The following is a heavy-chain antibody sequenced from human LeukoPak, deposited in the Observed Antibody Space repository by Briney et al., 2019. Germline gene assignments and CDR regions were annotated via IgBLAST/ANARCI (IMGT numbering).Heavy chain of an antibody. Sequence: SGPTLVKPTQTLTLTCTFSVFSLSSCGVGVGWIRQPPGKALEWLAHIYWNDNKFYNTPLKNRLTIVKDTSKNQVILIMTNVDPVDSATYYCAHLTSIKMYTYDVWGQGTRVTVSS. J-gene: IGHJ3*01. CDR1: VFSLSSCGVG. CDR3: AHLTSIKMYTYDV. V-gene: IGHV2-5*01. D-gene: IGHD1-1*01. CDR2: IYWNDNK.